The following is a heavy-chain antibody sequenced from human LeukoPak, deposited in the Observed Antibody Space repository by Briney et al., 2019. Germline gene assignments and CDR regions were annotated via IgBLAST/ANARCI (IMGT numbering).Heavy chain of an antibody. CDR1: GFTISGYW. Sequence: GGSLRLSCAASGFTISGYWMHWVRQAPGKGLVWVSRISSDGSITAYADSVKGRFTISRDNSKNPLYLQLNSLRAEDTALYYCAKDWDSGSYSYFDYWGQGSLATVSS. CDR3: AKDWDSGSYSYFDY. J-gene: IGHJ4*02. V-gene: IGHV3-74*01. D-gene: IGHD1-26*01. CDR2: ISSDGSIT.